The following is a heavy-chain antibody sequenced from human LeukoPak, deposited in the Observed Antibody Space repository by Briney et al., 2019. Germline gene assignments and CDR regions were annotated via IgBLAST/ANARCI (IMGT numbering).Heavy chain of an antibody. D-gene: IGHD2-2*01. Sequence: GESLKISCKGSGYSFTSYWISWVRQMPGKGLEWMGRIDPSDSYTNYSPSFQGHVTISADKSISTAYLQWSSLKASDTAMYYCARHGSSPSPDDYWGQGTLVTVSS. CDR2: IDPSDSYT. CDR1: GYSFTSYW. CDR3: ARHGSSPSPDDY. V-gene: IGHV5-10-1*01. J-gene: IGHJ4*02.